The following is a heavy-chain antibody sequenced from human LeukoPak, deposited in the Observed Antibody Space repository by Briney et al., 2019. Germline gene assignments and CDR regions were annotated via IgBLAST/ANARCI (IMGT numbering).Heavy chain of an antibody. Sequence: GGSLRLSCAASGFTFSSYWMSWVRQAPGKGLEWVANIKQDGSEKYYEDSVKGRFTISRDNAKNSLYLQMNSLRAEDTAVYYCARAAWYDSSGYYPDAFDIWGQGTMVTVSS. V-gene: IGHV3-7*04. CDR1: GFTFSSYW. J-gene: IGHJ3*02. CDR2: IKQDGSEK. CDR3: ARAAWYDSSGYYPDAFDI. D-gene: IGHD3-22*01.